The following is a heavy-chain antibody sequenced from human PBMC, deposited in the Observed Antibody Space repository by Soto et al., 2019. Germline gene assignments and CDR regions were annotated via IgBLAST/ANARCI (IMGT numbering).Heavy chain of an antibody. V-gene: IGHV4-59*01. J-gene: IGHJ6*03. Sequence: ASETLSLTCTVSGGSISSYYWSWIRQPPGKGLEWIGYIYYSGSTNYNPSLKSRVTISVDTSKNQFSLKLSSVTAADTAVYYCARAYSGGYDSYYYYYMDVWGKGTTVTVSS. D-gene: IGHD5-12*01. CDR3: ARAYSGGYDSYYYYYMDV. CDR2: IYYSGST. CDR1: GGSISSYY.